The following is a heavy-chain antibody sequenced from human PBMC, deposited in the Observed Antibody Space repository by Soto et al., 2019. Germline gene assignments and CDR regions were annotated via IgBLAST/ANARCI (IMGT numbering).Heavy chain of an antibody. Sequence: QVQLQESGPGLVKPSETLSLTCTVSGGSISSYYWSWIRQPPGKGLEWIGYIYYSGSTNYNPSLTNRITISVDTKKHQFSLKLSSVTAADTAVYYCARQSGYISGWYPDLGQGTLVTVSS. J-gene: IGHJ4*02. CDR3: ARQSGYISGWYPD. CDR2: IYYSGST. V-gene: IGHV4-59*08. D-gene: IGHD6-19*01. CDR1: GGSISSYY.